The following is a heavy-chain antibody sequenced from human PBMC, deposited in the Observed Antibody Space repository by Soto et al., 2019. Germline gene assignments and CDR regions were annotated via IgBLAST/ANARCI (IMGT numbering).Heavy chain of an antibody. D-gene: IGHD3-10*01. Sequence: DVQLVESGGGLVQPGWSLRLSCEVSGFTFSSYWMTCFRQAPGKGLEWVANINKDGSEEKYVDSVKGRFIVSRDNGKSAMYPEMNSLRAEDTAVYYWAVSWYFGEFGLAVWGQGTRVTASS. CDR1: GFTFSSYW. V-gene: IGHV3-7*02. CDR3: AVSWYFGEFGLAV. J-gene: IGHJ4*02. CDR2: INKDGSEE.